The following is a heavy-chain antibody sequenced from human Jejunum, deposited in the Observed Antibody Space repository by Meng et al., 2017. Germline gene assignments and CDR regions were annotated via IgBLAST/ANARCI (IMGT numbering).Heavy chain of an antibody. CDR1: GGSVSTTDW. D-gene: IGHD1/OR15-1a*01. V-gene: IGHV4-4*02. J-gene: IGHJ4*02. Sequence: QADLPESGPGLARPSGTLSLTCAVPGGSVSTTDWWSWVRQPPGKGLEWIGEISRSGRANYNPSLKGRVTISLDRSMNLFSLKLDSVTAADAAVYYCARDPRTNWASRFFDNWGQGTLVTVSS. CDR3: ARDPRTNWASRFFDN. CDR2: ISRSGRA.